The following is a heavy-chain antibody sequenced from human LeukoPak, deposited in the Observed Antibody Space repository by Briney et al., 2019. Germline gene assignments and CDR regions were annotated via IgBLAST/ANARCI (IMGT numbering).Heavy chain of an antibody. CDR3: ARSIGGNTHFDY. CDR2: VSSSSKSI. V-gene: IGHV3-48*01. Sequence: GGPLRLSCAASGFTFRTYSMNWVRQAPGKGLEWVSYVSSSSKSIYYADSVKGRFTISRDNSKNTVYLQMNSLRAEDTAVYYCARSIGGNTHFDYWGQGTLVTVSS. J-gene: IGHJ4*02. CDR1: GFTFRTYS. D-gene: IGHD4-23*01.